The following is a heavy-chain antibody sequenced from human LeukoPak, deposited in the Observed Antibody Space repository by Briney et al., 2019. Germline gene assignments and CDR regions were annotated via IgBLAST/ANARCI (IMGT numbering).Heavy chain of an antibody. V-gene: IGHV3-48*03. CDR1: GFTFSSDE. J-gene: IGHJ6*03. CDR3: ARDRYYYYYMDV. CDR2: ISSSGSSI. Sequence: GGSLRLSCAASGFTFSSDEMNWVRQAPGKGLEWVSYISSSGSSIYYADSVKGRFTISRDNAKNSLYLQMNSLRAEDTAVYYCARDRYYYYYMDVWGKGTTVTVSS.